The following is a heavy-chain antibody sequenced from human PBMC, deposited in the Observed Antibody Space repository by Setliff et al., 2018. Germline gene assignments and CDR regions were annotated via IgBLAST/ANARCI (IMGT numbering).Heavy chain of an antibody. CDR2: ITSDGGSS. CDR3: ARVSEYSNYRDF. V-gene: IGHV3-64*01. J-gene: IGHJ4*02. CDR1: GFVFNSYA. D-gene: IGHD6-6*01. Sequence: PGESLKISCTASGFVFNSYAMHWVRQVPGKGLEFVASITSDGGSSYYANPVKGRFVVSRDNSKNTLSLHMDSLRADDMALYYCARVSEYSNYRDFWGQGSLVTVSS.